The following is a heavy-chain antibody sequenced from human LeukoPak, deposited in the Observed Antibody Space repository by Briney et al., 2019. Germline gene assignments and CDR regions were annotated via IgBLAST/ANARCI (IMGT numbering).Heavy chain of an antibody. D-gene: IGHD6-25*01. CDR2: INSDGSST. Sequence: GGSLRLSCAASGFTFSSYWMHWVRQAPGKGLVWVSRINSDGSSTSYADPVKGRFTISRDNAKNTLYLQMNSLRAEDTAVYYCARRSAAKDAFDIWGQGTMVTVSS. J-gene: IGHJ3*02. CDR3: ARRSAAKDAFDI. V-gene: IGHV3-74*01. CDR1: GFTFSSYW.